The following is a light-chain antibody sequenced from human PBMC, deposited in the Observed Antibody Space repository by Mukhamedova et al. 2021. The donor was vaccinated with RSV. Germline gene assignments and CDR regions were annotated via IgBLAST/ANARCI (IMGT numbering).Light chain of an antibody. CDR2: TAS. CDR3: QQSYSTPLT. V-gene: IGKV1-39*01. Sequence: GKAPKLLIYTASSLKSGVPSRFSGSGSETVFTLTISSLQREDFATYYCQQSYSTPLTFGGGTRVEIK. J-gene: IGKJ4*01.